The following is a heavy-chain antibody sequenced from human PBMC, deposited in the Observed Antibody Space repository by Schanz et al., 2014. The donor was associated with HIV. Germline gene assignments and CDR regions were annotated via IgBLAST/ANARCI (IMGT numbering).Heavy chain of an antibody. Sequence: EVQLLESGGGLEQPGGSLRLSCAASGFNFNNYAMTWVRQAPGKGMQWVSPITDSGDKTDYTDSVKGRFTISRDNSKNTLYLQMNSLRAEDAAVYYCAKDGSPPWGTYRNNWFDSWGLGTLVTVSS. D-gene: IGHD3-16*02. J-gene: IGHJ5*01. CDR3: AKDGSPPWGTYRNNWFDS. CDR1: GFNFNNYA. CDR2: ITDSGDKT. V-gene: IGHV3-23*01.